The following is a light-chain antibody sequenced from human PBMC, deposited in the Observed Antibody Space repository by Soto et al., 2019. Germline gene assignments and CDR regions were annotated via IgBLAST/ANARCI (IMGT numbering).Light chain of an antibody. V-gene: IGKV4-1*01. Sequence: DIVMTQSPDSLAVSLGERATINCKSSQSVFYSSNNKNYVAWYQQKPGQPPKLLIYWASTRESGVPDRFSGSGSGTDFTLTISSLQAEDVAVYYCQQYFSSPLAFRQETKGDIK. J-gene: IGKJ1*01. CDR3: QQYFSSPLA. CDR2: WAS. CDR1: QSVFYSSNNKNY.